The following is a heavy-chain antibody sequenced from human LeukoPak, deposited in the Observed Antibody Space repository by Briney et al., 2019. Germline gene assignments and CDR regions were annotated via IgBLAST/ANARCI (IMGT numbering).Heavy chain of an antibody. Sequence: GGSLRLSCAPSGFTFSSYSMNWVRQAPGKGLEWVSYISSSGSTIYYADSVKGRFTISRDNAKNSLYLQMNSLRAEDTAVYYCAREGTVIIVDYWGQGTLVTVSS. D-gene: IGHD3-3*01. CDR2: ISSSGSTI. CDR1: GFTFSSYS. CDR3: AREGTVIIVDY. J-gene: IGHJ4*02. V-gene: IGHV3-48*01.